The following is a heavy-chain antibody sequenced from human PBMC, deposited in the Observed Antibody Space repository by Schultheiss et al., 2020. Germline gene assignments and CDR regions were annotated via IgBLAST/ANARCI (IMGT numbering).Heavy chain of an antibody. J-gene: IGHJ4*02. V-gene: IGHV3-11*01. Sequence: GGSLRLSCAASGFTFSDYYMSWVRQAPGKGLEWVSYISSTGYTIYYADSVKGRFTISRDNAKNSLYLQMNNLRAEDTAVYYCARGSFGGQYSYDTSGRRFDYWGQGTLVTVSS. CDR3: ARGSFGGQYSYDTSGRRFDY. D-gene: IGHD3-22*01. CDR2: ISSTGYTI. CDR1: GFTFSDYY.